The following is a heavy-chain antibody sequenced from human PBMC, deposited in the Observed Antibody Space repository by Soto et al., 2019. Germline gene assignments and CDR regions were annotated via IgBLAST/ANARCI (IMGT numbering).Heavy chain of an antibody. D-gene: IGHD3-22*01. V-gene: IGHV1-2*04. Sequence: QVQLVQSGAEVKKPGASVKVSCKASGYTFTGYYMHWVRQAPGQGLEWMVWINPNSGGTNYAQKFQGWVTMTRDTSLNTAYMGLNRLRSADTAVYYCARGKSDSSGYSGFWAQGTLVTVSS. CDR2: INPNSGGT. CDR1: GYTFTGYY. J-gene: IGHJ4*02. CDR3: ARGKSDSSGYSGF.